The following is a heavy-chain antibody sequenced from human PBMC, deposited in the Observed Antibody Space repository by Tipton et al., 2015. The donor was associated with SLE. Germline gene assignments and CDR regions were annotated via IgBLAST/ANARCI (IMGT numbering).Heavy chain of an antibody. CDR3: AKDRGGGRPGYNAFDI. Sequence: QSGAEVKKPGSSVKVSCKASGGTFSSYAISWVRQAPGQGLEWMGRIIPIFGTANYAQKFQGRVTITADESTSTAYMELSSLRSEDTAVYYCAKDRGGGRPGYNAFDIWGQGTMVTVSS. CDR2: IIPIFGTA. J-gene: IGHJ3*02. D-gene: IGHD6-13*01. CDR1: GGTFSSYA. V-gene: IGHV1-69*13.